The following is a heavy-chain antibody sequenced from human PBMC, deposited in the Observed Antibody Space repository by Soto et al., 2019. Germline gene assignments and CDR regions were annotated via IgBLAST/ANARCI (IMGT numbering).Heavy chain of an antibody. CDR3: ANSDYVWGSYRSPDY. CDR2: ISGSGGST. V-gene: IGHV3-23*01. CDR1: GFTFSSYA. J-gene: IGHJ4*02. Sequence: PGGSLRLSCAASGFTFSSYAMSWVRQAPGKGLEWVSAISGSGGSTYYADSVKGRFTISRDNSKNTLYLQMNSLGAEDTAVYYCANSDYVWGSYRSPDYWGQGTLVTVAS. D-gene: IGHD3-16*02.